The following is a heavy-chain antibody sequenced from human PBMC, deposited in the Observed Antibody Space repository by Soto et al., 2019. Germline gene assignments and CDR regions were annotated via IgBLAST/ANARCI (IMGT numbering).Heavy chain of an antibody. CDR2: SNAGNGNT. CDR1: GYTFTSYA. V-gene: IGHV1-3*01. Sequence: QVQLVQSGAEVKKPGASVKVSCKASGYTFTSYAMHWVRQAPGQRLEWMGWSNAGNGNTKYSQKFQGRVTITRDTSASTSYMELSSLRSEDTAVYYCASLVGGYCGGDCYLDYYGMDVWGQGTTVTVSS. J-gene: IGHJ6*02. CDR3: ASLVGGYCGGDCYLDYYGMDV. D-gene: IGHD2-21*02.